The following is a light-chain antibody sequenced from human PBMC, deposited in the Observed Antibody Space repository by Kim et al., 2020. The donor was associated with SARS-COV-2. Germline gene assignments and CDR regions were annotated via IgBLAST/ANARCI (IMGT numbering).Light chain of an antibody. V-gene: IGKV3-20*01. CDR1: QSVSSSH. Sequence: EIVLTHSPGTLSLSPGERATVSCRASQSVSSSHLGWYQQKPDQAPRLLIYDTSTRATGIPDRFSGSGSGTDFTLTISRLEPEDFAVYYCQHYGILPRTFGQGTKLEI. CDR3: QHYGILPRT. CDR2: DTS. J-gene: IGKJ2*01.